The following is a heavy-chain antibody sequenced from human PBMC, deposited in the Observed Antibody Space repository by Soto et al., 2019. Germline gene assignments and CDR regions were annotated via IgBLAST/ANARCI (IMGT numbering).Heavy chain of an antibody. CDR3: AQRGREGGDS. V-gene: IGHV3-7*05. CDR2: IKQDGSEQ. CDR1: GFTFSSYW. Sequence: EVQLVESGGGLVQPGGSLRLSCAASGFTFSSYWMNWVRQAPWKGLEWVANIKQDGSEQYYVDSVKGRFTISRDNAKNSLYLEMNSLRAEDTAVYYCAQRGREGGDSWGQGTLVTVSS. J-gene: IGHJ4*02.